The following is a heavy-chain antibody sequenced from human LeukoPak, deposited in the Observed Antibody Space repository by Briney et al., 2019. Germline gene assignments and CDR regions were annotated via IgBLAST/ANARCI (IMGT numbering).Heavy chain of an antibody. D-gene: IGHD6-13*01. V-gene: IGHV3-7*01. Sequence: GGSLRLSCAAPGFTFSYYWMSWVRQAPGRGLEWVANINQDGSEKHYVDSVKGRFPISTDNAKNSLYLQMNSLRAEDTAVYYCARGPRYSFYWGQGTLVSVSS. CDR3: ARGPRYSFY. CDR1: GFTFSYYW. J-gene: IGHJ4*02. CDR2: INQDGSEK.